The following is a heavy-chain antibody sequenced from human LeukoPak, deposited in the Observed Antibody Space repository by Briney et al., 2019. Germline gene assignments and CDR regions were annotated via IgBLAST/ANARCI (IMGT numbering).Heavy chain of an antibody. CDR1: GFTFSSYA. J-gene: IGHJ4*02. V-gene: IGHV3-30-3*01. Sequence: PGRSLSLSCAASGFTFSSYAMHWVRQAPGKGLEWVAVISYDGSNKYYADSVKGRFTISRDNSKNTLYLQMNSLRAEDTAVYYCARDQGRTGTTLGYWGQGTLVTVSS. D-gene: IGHD1-7*01. CDR3: ARDQGRTGTTLGY. CDR2: ISYDGSNK.